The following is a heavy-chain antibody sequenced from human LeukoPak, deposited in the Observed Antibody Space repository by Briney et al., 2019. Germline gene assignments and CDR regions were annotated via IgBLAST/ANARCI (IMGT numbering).Heavy chain of an antibody. D-gene: IGHD2/OR15-2a*01. CDR3: ARGTSILLLNWFDP. CDR1: GYTFTGYY. J-gene: IGHJ5*02. CDR2: INPNSGGT. V-gene: IGHV1-2*02. Sequence: ASVKVSCKASGYTFTGYYMHWVRQAPGQGLEWMGWINPNSGGTNYAQKLQDRVTMTTDTSTSTAYMELRSLRSDDTAVYYCARGTSILLLNWFDPWGQGTLVTVSS.